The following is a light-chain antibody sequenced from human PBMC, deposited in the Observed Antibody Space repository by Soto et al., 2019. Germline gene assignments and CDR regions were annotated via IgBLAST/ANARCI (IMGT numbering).Light chain of an antibody. Sequence: SALTKPPSVSGSPGESITISCPGTSSDVGGYNYVSWYQQHPGKAPKLMISDVSSRPSGVSNRFSGSKSGNTASLTISGLQTEDEADYYCSSYTTSSTYVFGTGTRVTVL. CDR1: SSDVGGYNY. J-gene: IGLJ1*01. CDR3: SSYTTSSTYV. V-gene: IGLV2-14*01. CDR2: DVS.